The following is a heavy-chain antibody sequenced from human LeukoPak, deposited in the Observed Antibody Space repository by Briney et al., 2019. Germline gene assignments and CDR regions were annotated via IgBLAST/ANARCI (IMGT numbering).Heavy chain of an antibody. D-gene: IGHD2-2*01. V-gene: IGHV4-34*01. Sequence: SETLSLTCAVYCGSFSGYYWSWIRQPPGKGLEWIGEINHSGSTNYNPSLTSRVTISVDTSKNQFSLKLSSVTAADTAVYYCARGWGYCSSTSCRRRGDAFDIWGQGTMLTVSS. CDR1: CGSFSGYY. J-gene: IGHJ3*02. CDR3: ARGWGYCSSTSCRRRGDAFDI. CDR2: INHSGST.